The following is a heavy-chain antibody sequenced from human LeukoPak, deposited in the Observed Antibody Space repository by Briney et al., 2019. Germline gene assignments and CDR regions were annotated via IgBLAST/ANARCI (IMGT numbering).Heavy chain of an antibody. Sequence: GRSLRLSCAASGFTFSSYGMRWVRQAPGKGLEWVAVISYDGSNKYYADSVKGRFTISRDNSKNTLYLQMNSLRAEDTAVYYCAKDQGGGYCSSTSCYMDWFDPWGQGTLVTVSS. D-gene: IGHD2-2*02. CDR2: ISYDGSNK. V-gene: IGHV3-30*18. CDR1: GFTFSSYG. CDR3: AKDQGGGYCSSTSCYMDWFDP. J-gene: IGHJ5*02.